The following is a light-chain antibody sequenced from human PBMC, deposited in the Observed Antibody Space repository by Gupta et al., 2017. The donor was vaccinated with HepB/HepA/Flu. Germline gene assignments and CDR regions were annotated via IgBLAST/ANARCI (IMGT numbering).Light chain of an antibody. CDR3: LQHKNFPRS. J-gene: IGKJ2*04. CDR1: QGVKND. V-gene: IGKV1-17*01. Sequence: DIQMTQSPSSLSASVGDRVTITCRASQGVKNDLGWYQQKPGKSPKRLIYAASNLASGVPYRFSGSGSGTEFTLKISRLEAEDFGAYYCLQHKNFPRSFGQGTKLEIK. CDR2: AAS.